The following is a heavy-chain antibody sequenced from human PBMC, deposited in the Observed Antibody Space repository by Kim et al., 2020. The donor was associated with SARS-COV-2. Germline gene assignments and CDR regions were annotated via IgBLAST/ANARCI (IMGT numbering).Heavy chain of an antibody. V-gene: IGHV3-48*03. D-gene: IGHD6-25*01. CDR3: VRDPPDGLWYFDV. Sequence: YADTVEGRFTISRDNAQNSVFLRMNRLTAEDTAVYYCVRDPPDGLWYFDVGGRGTLVTVSS. J-gene: IGHJ2*01.